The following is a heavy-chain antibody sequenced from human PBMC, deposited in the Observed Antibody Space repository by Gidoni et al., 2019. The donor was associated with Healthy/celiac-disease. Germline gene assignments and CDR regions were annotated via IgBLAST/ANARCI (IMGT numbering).Heavy chain of an antibody. Sequence: QVQLVQSGAEVKKPGSSVKVSCKASGGTFSSYAISWVRQATGQGLEWMGGIIPIFGTANYAQKFQGRVTITADESTSTAYMELSSLRSEDTAVYYCASRNSNYDYYYYYGMDVWGQGTTVTVSS. CDR1: GGTFSSYA. CDR3: ASRNSNYDYYYYYGMDV. V-gene: IGHV1-69*01. D-gene: IGHD4-4*01. J-gene: IGHJ6*02. CDR2: IIPIFGTA.